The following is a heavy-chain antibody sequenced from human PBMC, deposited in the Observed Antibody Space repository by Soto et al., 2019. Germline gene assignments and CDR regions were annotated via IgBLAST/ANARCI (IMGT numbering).Heavy chain of an antibody. Sequence: SETLSLTCTVSGGSISSSSYYWGWIRQPPGKGLEWIGSIYYSGSTYYNPSLKSRVTISVDTSKNQFSLKLSSVTAADTAVYYCARQRRIAAARYYFDFSGQGILVTVSS. V-gene: IGHV4-39*01. J-gene: IGHJ4*02. CDR1: GGSISSSSYY. CDR3: ARQRRIAAARYYFDF. CDR2: IYYSGST. D-gene: IGHD6-13*01.